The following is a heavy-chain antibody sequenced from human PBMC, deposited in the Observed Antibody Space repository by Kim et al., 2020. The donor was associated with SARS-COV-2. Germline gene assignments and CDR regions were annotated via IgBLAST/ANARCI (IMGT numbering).Heavy chain of an antibody. Sequence: GGSLRLSCAASGFIFSNAWMSWVRQAPGKGLEWVGRIKSKTDGGTTDYAAPVKGRFTISRDDSKNTLYLQMNSLKTEDTAVYYCTTTATYYSDSRGYYLFDYWGQGTLVTVSS. J-gene: IGHJ4*02. V-gene: IGHV3-15*01. CDR3: TTTATYYSDSRGYYLFDY. D-gene: IGHD3-22*01. CDR2: IKSKTDGGTT. CDR1: GFIFSNAW.